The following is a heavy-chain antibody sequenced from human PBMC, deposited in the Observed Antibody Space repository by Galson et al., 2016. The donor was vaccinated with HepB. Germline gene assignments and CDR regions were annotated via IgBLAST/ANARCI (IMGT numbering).Heavy chain of an antibody. Sequence: SLRLSCAASGFFFSGRAMSWVRQAPGKGLEWVSGINRYGATTGYAASVKGRFTISRDNSNNTLYLQMNSLTTEDTAVYYCARDAYSGGRGSPDYWGRGTLVTVSS. J-gene: IGHJ4*02. CDR2: INRYGATT. V-gene: IGHV3-23*01. D-gene: IGHD2-21*01. CDR1: GFFFSGRA. CDR3: ARDAYSGGRGSPDY.